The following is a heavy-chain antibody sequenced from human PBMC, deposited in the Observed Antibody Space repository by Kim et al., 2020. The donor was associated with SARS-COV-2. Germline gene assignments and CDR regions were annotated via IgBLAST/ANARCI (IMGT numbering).Heavy chain of an antibody. D-gene: IGHD6-13*01. CDR1: GGSISSSSYY. Sequence: SETLSLTCTVSGGSISSSSYYWGWIRQPPGKGLEWIGSIYYSGSTYYNPSLKSRVTISVDTSKNQFSLKLSSVTAADTAVYYCARPGWQQLDRPSGGFDYWGQGTLVTVSS. J-gene: IGHJ4*02. V-gene: IGHV4-39*01. CDR3: ARPGWQQLDRPSGGFDY. CDR2: IYYSGST.